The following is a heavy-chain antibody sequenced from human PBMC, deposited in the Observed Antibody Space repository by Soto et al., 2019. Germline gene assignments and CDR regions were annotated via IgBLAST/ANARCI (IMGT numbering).Heavy chain of an antibody. CDR2: INHSGST. J-gene: IGHJ4*02. D-gene: IGHD3-16*02. CDR3: ARGGGMITFGGVIGQFDY. V-gene: IGHV4-34*01. Sequence: QVQLQQWGAGLLKPSETLSLTCAVYGGSFSGYYWSWIRQPPGKGLEWIGEINHSGSTNYNPSLKSRVTRSVDTSKNQFSLKLSSVTAADTAVYYCARGGGMITFGGVIGQFDYWGQGTLVTVSS. CDR1: GGSFSGYY.